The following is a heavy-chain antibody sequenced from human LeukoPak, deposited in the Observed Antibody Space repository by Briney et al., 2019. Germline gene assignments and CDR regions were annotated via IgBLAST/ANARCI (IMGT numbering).Heavy chain of an antibody. V-gene: IGHV4-30-2*01. CDR2: IYHSGST. J-gene: IGHJ6*02. CDR1: GGSISSGGSS. Sequence: SQTLSLTCAVSGGSISSGGSSWSWIRQPPGKGLEWIGYIYHSGSTYYNPSLKSRVTISVDTSKNQFSLKLSSVTAADTAVYYCARSMAWSGYSTNSYYXYXMDVWGQGTTVTVSS. CDR3: ARSMAWSGYSTNSYYXYXMDV. D-gene: IGHD3-3*01.